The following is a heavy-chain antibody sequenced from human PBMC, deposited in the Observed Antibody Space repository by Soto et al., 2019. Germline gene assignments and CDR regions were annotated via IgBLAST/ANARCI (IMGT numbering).Heavy chain of an antibody. Sequence: QVQLVESGGGVVQPGRSLRLSCAASGFTFSSYGMHWVRQAPGKGLEWVAVISYDGSNKYYADSVKGRFTISRDNSKNTVYLQMNSLRAEDTAVYYCAKDVSGFGELLYNDYWGQGTLVTVSS. CDR3: AKDVSGFGELLYNDY. CDR2: ISYDGSNK. J-gene: IGHJ4*02. CDR1: GFTFSSYG. V-gene: IGHV3-30*18. D-gene: IGHD3-10*01.